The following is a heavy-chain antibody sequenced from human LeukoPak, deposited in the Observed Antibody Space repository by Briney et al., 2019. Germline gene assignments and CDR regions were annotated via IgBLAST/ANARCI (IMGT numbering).Heavy chain of an antibody. CDR3: ATDVYCSSTSCSGD. CDR1: GYTFTSYG. CDR2: ISAYNGNT. V-gene: IGHV1-18*01. J-gene: IGHJ4*02. D-gene: IGHD2-2*01. Sequence: ASVKVSCKASGYTFTSYGISWVRQAPGQGLEWMGWISAYNGNTNYAQKLQGRVTMTTDTSTSTAYMELRSLRSDDTAVYYCATDVYCSSTSCSGDWGQGTLVTVSS.